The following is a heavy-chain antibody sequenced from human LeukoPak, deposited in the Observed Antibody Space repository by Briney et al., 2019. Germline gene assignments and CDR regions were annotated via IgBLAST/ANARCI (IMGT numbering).Heavy chain of an antibody. J-gene: IGHJ6*04. Sequence: ASVKVSCKASGYTFSNNYIHWVRQAPGQGLEWMGIINAGGGSTTYAQKFHGRVTMTRDTSTSTVYMELSTLSSEDTAVYYCATGHSDACDVWGKGTTVTVSS. V-gene: IGHV1-46*01. CDR2: INAGGGST. CDR3: ATGHSDACDV. CDR1: GYTFSNNY. D-gene: IGHD2-21*01.